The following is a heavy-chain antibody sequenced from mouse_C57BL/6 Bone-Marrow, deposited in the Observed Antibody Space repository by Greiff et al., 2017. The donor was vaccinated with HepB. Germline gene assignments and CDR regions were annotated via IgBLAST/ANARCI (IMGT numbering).Heavy chain of an antibody. CDR3: ARGGGITTVVEYYFDD. Sequence: EVKLQESGPVLVKPGPSVKISCKASGFTFTDYYMHWVKQSHGKSLEWIGLVYPYNGGTSYNQKFKGKATLTVDTSSSTAYMELNSLTSEDSAVYYCARGGGITTVVEYYFDDWGQGTTLTVSS. J-gene: IGHJ2*01. V-gene: IGHV1-36*01. D-gene: IGHD1-1*01. CDR2: VYPYNGGT. CDR1: GFTFTDYY.